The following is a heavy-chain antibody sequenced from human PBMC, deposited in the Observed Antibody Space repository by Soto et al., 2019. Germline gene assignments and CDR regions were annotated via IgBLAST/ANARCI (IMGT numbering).Heavy chain of an antibody. Sequence: QVQLVQSGAEVKKPGSSVKVSCKASGGTFSSYTFTWVRQAPGQGLECMGRIIPVLDIANYAQKFQGRVTITADESTSTAYRELSSLRSEDTAVYYCARVGVNATMRTYYYGMDVWGQGTTVTVSS. CDR1: GGTFSSYT. D-gene: IGHD1-7*01. CDR2: IIPVLDIA. CDR3: ARVGVNATMRTYYYGMDV. J-gene: IGHJ6*02. V-gene: IGHV1-69*02.